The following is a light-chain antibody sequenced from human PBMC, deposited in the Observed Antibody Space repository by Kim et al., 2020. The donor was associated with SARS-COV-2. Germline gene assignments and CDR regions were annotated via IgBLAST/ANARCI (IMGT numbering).Light chain of an antibody. Sequence: ASVGDRVTITCRASQDISYFLAWIQQKPGKAPKRLIYGASTLQSGVPSRFSGSGSGTEFTLTISSLQPEDFATYFCLQHKTVPYTFGQGTKVDIK. V-gene: IGKV1-17*03. CDR2: GAS. CDR1: QDISYF. CDR3: LQHKTVPYT. J-gene: IGKJ2*01.